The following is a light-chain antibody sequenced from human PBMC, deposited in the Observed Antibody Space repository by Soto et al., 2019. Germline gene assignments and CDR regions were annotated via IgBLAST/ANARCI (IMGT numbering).Light chain of an antibody. CDR3: QRYGSSRT. V-gene: IGKV3-20*01. CDR2: DAS. Sequence: VLTQSPGSLSLSPGDRATLSCRASQSLVNTYVAWYQQKPGQAPRLLIYDASTRATGIPDRFSGSGSGTDFTLSITRLEPEDFAVYYCQRYGSSRTFGHGTKVDIK. CDR1: QSLVNTY. J-gene: IGKJ1*01.